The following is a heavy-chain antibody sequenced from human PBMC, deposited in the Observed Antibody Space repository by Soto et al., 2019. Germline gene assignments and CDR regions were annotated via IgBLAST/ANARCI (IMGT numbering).Heavy chain of an antibody. CDR3: ARGNVGV. Sequence: QVQLVESGGGVVQPGRSLRLSCAASGFSFNLFTFHWVRQAPGRGLEWVAVVSHVGDNKFHADSVKGRFTISRDDSKNMLYLQMNSVGVDDTALSYCARGNVGVWGRGTTVTVSS. CDR1: GFSFNLFT. J-gene: IGHJ6*02. CDR2: VSHVGDNK. V-gene: IGHV3-30-3*01.